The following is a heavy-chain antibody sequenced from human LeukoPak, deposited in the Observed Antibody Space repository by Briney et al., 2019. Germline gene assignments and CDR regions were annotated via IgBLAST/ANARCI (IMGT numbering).Heavy chain of an antibody. CDR1: GGSLSSYY. V-gene: IGHV4-59*08. CDR2: IYYSGSI. J-gene: IGHJ3*02. Sequence: PSETLSLTCTVSGGSLSSYYWSSIRPPPGKGLEWTGYIYYSGSINYNPSLKSRVTISVDTSKNQFSLKLSSVTAADTAVYYCARWYSSSWYFSAFDIWGQGTMVTVSS. CDR3: ARWYSSSWYFSAFDI. D-gene: IGHD6-13*01.